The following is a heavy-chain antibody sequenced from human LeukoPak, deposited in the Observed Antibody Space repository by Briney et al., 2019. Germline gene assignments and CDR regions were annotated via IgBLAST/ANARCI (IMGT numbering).Heavy chain of an antibody. D-gene: IGHD2-2*01. CDR3: ARQSHCSSTSCPYYFDY. J-gene: IGHJ4*02. Sequence: GESLKISCKGSGSSFTSYWIGWVRQMPGKGLEWMGIIYPGDSDTRYSPSFQGQVTISADKSISTAYLQWSSLKASDTAMYYCARQSHCSSTSCPYYFDYWGQGTLVTVSS. CDR2: IYPGDSDT. CDR1: GSSFTSYW. V-gene: IGHV5-51*01.